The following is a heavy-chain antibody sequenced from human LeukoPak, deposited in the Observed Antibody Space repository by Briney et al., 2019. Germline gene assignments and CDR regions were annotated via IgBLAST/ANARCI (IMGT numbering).Heavy chain of an antibody. V-gene: IGHV4-30-4*08. CDR1: GGSLSSGDYY. CDR2: IYYSGST. CDR3: ARARKNIAVAGTYYFDY. J-gene: IGHJ4*02. Sequence: SETLSLTCTVSGGSLSSGDYYWNWIRQPPGKGLEWIGYIYYSGSTYYNPSIKSRVTISVDTSKNQFSLKLSSVTAADKAVYYCARARKNIAVAGTYYFDYWGQGTLVTVSS. D-gene: IGHD6-19*01.